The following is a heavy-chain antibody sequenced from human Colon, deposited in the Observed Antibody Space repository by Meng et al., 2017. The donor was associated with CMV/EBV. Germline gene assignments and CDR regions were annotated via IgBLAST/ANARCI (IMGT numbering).Heavy chain of an antibody. Sequence: GESLKISCEASGFTFSDYGMNWVRQAPGKGPEWVSSISGGGGSIWYADSMKGRFTVSRNNAKNSQYLQLNSLRAEDTAVYYCARGSNTYYGMDVWGQGTTVTVSS. CDR1: GFTFSDYG. V-gene: IGHV3-21*01. J-gene: IGHJ6*02. D-gene: IGHD6-13*01. CDR3: ARGSNTYYGMDV. CDR2: ISGGGGSI.